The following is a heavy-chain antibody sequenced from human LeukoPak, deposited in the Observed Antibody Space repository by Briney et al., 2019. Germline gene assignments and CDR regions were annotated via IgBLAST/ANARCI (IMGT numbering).Heavy chain of an antibody. CDR3: ARLTTSHYGYYYYYVDV. Sequence: GASVKVSCKASGYTFTSYGISWVRQAPGQGLEWMGWISAYNGNTNYAQKLQGRVTMTTDTSTSTAYMELRSLRSDDTAVYYCARLTTSHYGYYYYYVDVWGKGTTVTVSS. CDR2: ISAYNGNT. D-gene: IGHD4-17*01. J-gene: IGHJ6*03. CDR1: GYTFTSYG. V-gene: IGHV1-18*01.